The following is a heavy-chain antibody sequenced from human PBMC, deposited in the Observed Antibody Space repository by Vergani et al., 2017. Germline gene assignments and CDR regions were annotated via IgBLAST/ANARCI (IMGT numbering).Heavy chain of an antibody. J-gene: IGHJ4*02. D-gene: IGHD1-26*01. V-gene: IGHV4-61*01. Sequence: QVQLQESGPGLVKPSETLSLTCTVSNDSVSNTFYYWGLIRQPPGKGLEWIGYIYYSGSTNYNPSLKSRVTMSLDTSKDQFSLKVRSVTAADTAVYFCARGPVGATTPIDYWGQGTLVTVSS. CDR1: NDSVSNTFYY. CDR2: IYYSGST. CDR3: ARGPVGATTPIDY.